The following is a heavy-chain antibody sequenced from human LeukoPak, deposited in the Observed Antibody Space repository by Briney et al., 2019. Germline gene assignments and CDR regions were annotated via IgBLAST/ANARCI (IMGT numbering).Heavy chain of an antibody. V-gene: IGHV4-4*07. D-gene: IGHD3-9*01. CDR3: ARADYDSLTGYGAFDI. CDR2: IYTSGST. CDR1: GGSISSYY. Sequence: PSETRSLTCTVSGGSISSYYWSWIRQPAGKGLEWIGRIYTSGSTNYNPSLKSRVTMTVDTSKYQFSLKLSSVTAADTAVYYCARADYDSLTGYGAFDIWGQGTMVTVSS. J-gene: IGHJ3*02.